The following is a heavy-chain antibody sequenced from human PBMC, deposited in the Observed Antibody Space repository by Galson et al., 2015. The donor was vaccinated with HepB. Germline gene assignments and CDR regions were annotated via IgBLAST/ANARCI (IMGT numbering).Heavy chain of an antibody. CDR3: ARDCSRDTMVRGVTYYYYGMDV. V-gene: IGHV3-21*01. CDR2: ISSSSSYI. D-gene: IGHD3-10*01. Sequence: SLRLSCAASGFTFSSYSMNWVRQAPGKGLEWVSSISSSSSYIYYADSVKGRFTISRDNAKNSLYLQMNSLRAEDTAVYYCARDCSRDTMVRGVTYYYYGMDVWGQGTTVTVSS. CDR1: GFTFSSYS. J-gene: IGHJ6*02.